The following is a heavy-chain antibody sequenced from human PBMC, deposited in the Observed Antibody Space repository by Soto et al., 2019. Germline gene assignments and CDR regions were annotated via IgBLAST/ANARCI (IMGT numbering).Heavy chain of an antibody. D-gene: IGHD6-6*01. J-gene: IGHJ3*02. Sequence: SETLSLTCAVYGVSFSCYYWSWIRPPPGKGLEWIGEINHSGSTNYNPSLKSRVTISVDTSKKQFSLRLNSVTAADTAVYYCARDCPFEYSSSSTAFDIWGQGTMVTVSS. CDR1: GVSFSCYY. V-gene: IGHV4-34*01. CDR2: INHSGST. CDR3: ARDCPFEYSSSSTAFDI.